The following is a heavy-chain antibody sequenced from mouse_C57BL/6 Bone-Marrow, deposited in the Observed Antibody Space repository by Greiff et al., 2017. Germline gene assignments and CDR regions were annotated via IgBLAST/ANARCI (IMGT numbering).Heavy chain of an antibody. CDR1: GFNIKDDY. CDR3: TTPRRGGY. Sequence: DVKLQESGAELVRPGASVKLSCTASGFNIKDDYMHWVKQRPDQGLEWIGWIDPENGDTESASKFQGKATITAEPSSNPAYLQLSSLTSEDTAVYYCTTPRRGGYWGQGTTLTVSA. J-gene: IGHJ2*01. V-gene: IGHV14-4*01. CDR2: IDPENGDT.